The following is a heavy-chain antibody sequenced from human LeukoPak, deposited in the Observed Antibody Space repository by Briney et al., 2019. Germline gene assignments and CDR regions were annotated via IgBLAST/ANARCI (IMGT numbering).Heavy chain of an antibody. V-gene: IGHV3-23*01. Sequence: GGSLRLSCAASGFTFSSYAMSWVRQAPGKGLEWVSAISGSGGSTYYADSVKGRFTISRDNSKNTLYLQMNSLRPDDTAVYFCARDRNVIGADFDSWGQGTLVTVSS. J-gene: IGHJ5*01. CDR2: ISGSGGST. D-gene: IGHD2/OR15-2a*01. CDR3: ARDRNVIGADFDS. CDR1: GFTFSSYA.